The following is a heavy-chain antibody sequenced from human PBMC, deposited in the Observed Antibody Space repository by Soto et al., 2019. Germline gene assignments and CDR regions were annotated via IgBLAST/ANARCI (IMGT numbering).Heavy chain of an antibody. J-gene: IGHJ4*02. D-gene: IGHD6-6*01. CDR3: ARSHIVPRLFMYPYDY. CDR1: GGSISSYD. V-gene: IGHV4-59*08. CDR2: IYYSGST. Sequence: TSETLSLTCTVSGGSISSYDWSWIRQPPGKGLEWIGYIYYSGSTNYNPSLKSRVTISFDTSKNQFSLKLSSVTAADTAVYYCARSHIVPRLFMYPYDYWGQGTPVTVSS.